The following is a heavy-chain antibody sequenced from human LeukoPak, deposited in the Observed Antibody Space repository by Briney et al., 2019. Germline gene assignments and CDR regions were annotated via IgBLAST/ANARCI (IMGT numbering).Heavy chain of an antibody. CDR2: IYYSGST. V-gene: IGHV4-30-4*01. CDR3: ARCTRPYYGMDV. D-gene: IGHD2-8*01. J-gene: IGHJ6*02. Sequence: SETLSLTCTVSGGSISSGDYYWRWIRQPPGKGLEWIGYIYYSGSTYYNPSLKSRVTISVDTSKNQFSLKLSSVTAADTAVYYCARCTRPYYGMDVWGQGTTVTVSS. CDR1: GGSISSGDYY.